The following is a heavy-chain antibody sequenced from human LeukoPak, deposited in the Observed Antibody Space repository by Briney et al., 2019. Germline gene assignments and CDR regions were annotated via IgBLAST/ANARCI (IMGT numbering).Heavy chain of an antibody. D-gene: IGHD1-1*01. V-gene: IGHV1-2*02. J-gene: IGHJ5*02. CDR2: INADTGGT. CDR3: ARGSSVRDWFDP. CDR1: GYTFTAYY. Sequence: GASVKVSCKASGYTFTAYYMHWVRQAAGQGLEWMGWINADTGGTNYAQKFQGRVTVTTDTSISTAYMELSSLRSDDTAVYYCARGSSVRDWFDPWGQGTLVTVSS.